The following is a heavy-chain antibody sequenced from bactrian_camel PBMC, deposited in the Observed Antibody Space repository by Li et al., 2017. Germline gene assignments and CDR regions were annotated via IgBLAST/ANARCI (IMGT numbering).Heavy chain of an antibody. CDR2: LAFGAGTT. V-gene: IGHV3-3*01. J-gene: IGHJ4*01. CDR3: APDPRGSAY. D-gene: IGHD3*01. CDR1: GHTHSICS. Sequence: HVQLVESGGGSVPAGGSLNLSCAASGHTHSICSMAWYRQTPGKERELVATLAFGAGTTYYADSVKGRFTIFRDIAKNTVSLQMNSLKLEDTAVYYCAPDPRGSAYWGQGTQVTVS.